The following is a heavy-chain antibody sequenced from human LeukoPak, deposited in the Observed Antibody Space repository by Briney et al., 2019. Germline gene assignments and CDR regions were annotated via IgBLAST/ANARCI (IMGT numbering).Heavy chain of an antibody. CDR1: GYTFTSYD. J-gene: IGHJ6*03. Sequence: GASVKVSCKACGYTFTSYDINWVRQATGQGLEWMGRMNPNSGNTGYAQKLQGRVTMTTDTSTSAAYMELRSLRSDDTAVYYCARAPMVRGVIGLNYYYYYYMDVWGKGTTVTISS. CDR3: ARAPMVRGVIGLNYYYYYYMDV. D-gene: IGHD3-10*01. V-gene: IGHV1-8*01. CDR2: MNPNSGNT.